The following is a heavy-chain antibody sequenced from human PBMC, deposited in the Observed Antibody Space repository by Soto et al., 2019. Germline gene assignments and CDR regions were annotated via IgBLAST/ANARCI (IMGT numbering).Heavy chain of an antibody. CDR2: IWYDGSNK. CDR1: GFTFSSYG. D-gene: IGHD4-17*01. V-gene: IGHV3-33*01. CDR3: ARDRPLTYGGNSFAYYYYGMDV. Sequence: GGSLRLSCAASGFTFSSYGMHWVRQAPGKGLEWVAVIWYDGSNKYYADSVKGRFTISRDNSKNTLYLQMNSLRAEDTAVYYCARDRPLTYGGNSFAYYYYGMDVWGQGTTVTVSS. J-gene: IGHJ6*02.